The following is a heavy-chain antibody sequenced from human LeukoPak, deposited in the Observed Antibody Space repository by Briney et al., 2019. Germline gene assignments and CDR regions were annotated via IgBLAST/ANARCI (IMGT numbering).Heavy chain of an antibody. CDR3: ARRAPYGDFSFDP. CDR2: ISSGSSTL. D-gene: IGHD4-17*01. Sequence: GGSLRLSCAASGFTFSTYSMNWVRQAPGKGLEWVSYISSGSSTLYYADSVKGRFTISRDNAKSSLFLQMDSLRAEDTAVYYCARRAPYGDFSFDPWGQGTLVTVSS. J-gene: IGHJ5*02. CDR1: GFTFSTYS. V-gene: IGHV3-48*01.